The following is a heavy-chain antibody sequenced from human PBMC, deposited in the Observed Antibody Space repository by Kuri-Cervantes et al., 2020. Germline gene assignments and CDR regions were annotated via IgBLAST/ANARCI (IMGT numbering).Heavy chain of an antibody. V-gene: IGHV4-39*01. CDR3: ARRGYYYDSSGYRAYYFGY. CDR2: IYHSGST. J-gene: IGHJ4*02. Sequence: SETLSLTCTVSGGSISSSSYYWGWIRQPPGKGLEWIGSIYHSGSTYYNPSLKSRVTISVDTSKNQFSLKLSSVTAADTAVYYCARRGYYYDSSGYRAYYFGYWGQGTLVTVSS. D-gene: IGHD3-22*01. CDR1: GGSISSSSYY.